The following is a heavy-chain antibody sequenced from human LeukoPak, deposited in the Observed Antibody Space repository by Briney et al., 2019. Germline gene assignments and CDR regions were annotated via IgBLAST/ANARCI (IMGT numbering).Heavy chain of an antibody. J-gene: IGHJ5*02. CDR1: GFTFSSYG. D-gene: IGHD2-2*01. Sequence: GGSLRLSCAASGFTFSSYGMHWVRQAPGKGLEWVAFIRYDGSNKYYADSVKGRFTISRDNSKNTLYLQMNSLRAEDTAVYYCAKDPGAVPAALDWFDPWGQGTLVTVSS. V-gene: IGHV3-30*02. CDR3: AKDPGAVPAALDWFDP. CDR2: IRYDGSNK.